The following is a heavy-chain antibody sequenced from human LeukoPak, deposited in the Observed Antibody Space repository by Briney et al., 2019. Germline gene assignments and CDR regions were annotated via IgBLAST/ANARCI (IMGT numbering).Heavy chain of an antibody. Sequence: GGSLRLSCAVSGFTVSSNYMSWVRQAPGKGLEWVSVIYAGGGTYYADSVKGRFTISRDISKNTLYLQMNSLGAEDTALYYCARDLGSGSYYFDYWGQGTLVTVSS. D-gene: IGHD1-26*01. CDR2: IYAGGGT. V-gene: IGHV3-66*01. J-gene: IGHJ4*02. CDR3: ARDLGSGSYYFDY. CDR1: GFTVSSNY.